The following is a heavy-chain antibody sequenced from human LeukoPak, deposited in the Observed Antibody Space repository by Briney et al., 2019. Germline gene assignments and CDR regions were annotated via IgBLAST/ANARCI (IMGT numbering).Heavy chain of an antibody. D-gene: IGHD2-2*01. V-gene: IGHV4-39*01. CDR1: GGSLSSRSYY. Sequence: SETLSLTCSVSGGSLSSRSYYWGWIRQPPRKGLEWIGSIHYSGSTYYNPSLKSRVTISVDTSKNQFSLKLSSVTAADTAVYYCARLYCSSASCLNWFDPWGQGTLVTVSS. J-gene: IGHJ5*02. CDR2: IHYSGST. CDR3: ARLYCSSASCLNWFDP.